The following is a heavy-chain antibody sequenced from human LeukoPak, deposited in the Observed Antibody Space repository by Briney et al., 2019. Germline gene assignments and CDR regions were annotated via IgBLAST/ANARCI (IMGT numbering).Heavy chain of an antibody. D-gene: IGHD6-13*01. CDR2: ISSSSSYI. V-gene: IGHV3-21*01. J-gene: IGHJ4*02. CDR1: GFTFSSYS. CDR3: ARGQQQLFDY. Sequence: PGGSLRLSCAASGFTFSSYSMNWVRQAPGKGLEWVSSISSSSSYIYYADSVKGRFTISRDNAKNSMYLQMNSLRAEDTAVYYCARGQQQLFDYWGQGTLVTVSS.